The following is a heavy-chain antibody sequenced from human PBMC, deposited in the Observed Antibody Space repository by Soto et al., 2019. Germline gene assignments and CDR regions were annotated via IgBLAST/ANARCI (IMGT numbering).Heavy chain of an antibody. V-gene: IGHV5-10-1*01. Sequence: LGESLKISCQGSGYNFTTYWINWVRQMPGKGLEWMGRIDPSDSYTNYSPSFQGHVTISADKSIRTAYVQWTSLQASDTAMYYCARLHPSHAFNVWGQGTMVTVSS. CDR3: ARLHPSHAFNV. CDR2: IDPSDSYT. J-gene: IGHJ3*01. CDR1: GYNFTTYW.